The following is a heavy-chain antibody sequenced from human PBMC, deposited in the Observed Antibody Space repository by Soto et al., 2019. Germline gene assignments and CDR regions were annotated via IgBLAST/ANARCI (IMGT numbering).Heavy chain of an antibody. CDR2: INAGNGNT. J-gene: IGHJ6*02. CDR1: GDTFTSYA. CDR3: ARGEYSSGWAPHYYGMDV. V-gene: IGHV1-3*01. Sequence: ASVKVSCKASGDTFTSYAMHWVRQAPGQRLEWMGWINAGNGNTKYSQKFQGRVTITRDTSASTAYMELSSLRSEDTAVYYCARGEYSSGWAPHYYGMDVWGHGTMVTVSS. D-gene: IGHD6-19*01.